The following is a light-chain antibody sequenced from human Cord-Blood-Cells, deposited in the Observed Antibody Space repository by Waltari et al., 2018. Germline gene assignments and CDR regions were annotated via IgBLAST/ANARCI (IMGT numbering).Light chain of an antibody. CDR2: AAS. J-gene: IGKJ2*01. Sequence: DIQLTQSPSFLSASVGDRVTITCRASQGISSYLAWYQQKPGKAPKLQIYAASTLQSGVPSRFSGSGSGTEFTLTISSLQPEDFATYYCQQLNSYLYTFGQGTKLEIK. CDR3: QQLNSYLYT. CDR1: QGISSY. V-gene: IGKV1-9*01.